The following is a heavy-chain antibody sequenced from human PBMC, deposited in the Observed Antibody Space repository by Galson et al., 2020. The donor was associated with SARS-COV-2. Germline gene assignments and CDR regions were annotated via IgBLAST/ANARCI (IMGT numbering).Heavy chain of an antibody. CDR3: ASVADYSDGSGYSPD. CDR2: IYHFGRT. D-gene: IGHD3-22*01. Sequence: SETLSLTCTVYGASISSYCWTWIRQPPGKGLEWIGHIYHFGRTNYNSSLESRVTISIDTSKNQFSLTLNAVTAADTAVYYCASVADYSDGSGYSPDWGQGTMVTVSS. V-gene: IGHV4-59*01. CDR1: GASISSYC. J-gene: IGHJ4*02.